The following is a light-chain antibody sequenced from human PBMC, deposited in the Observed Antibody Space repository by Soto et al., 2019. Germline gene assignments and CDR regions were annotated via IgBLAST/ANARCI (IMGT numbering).Light chain of an antibody. Sequence: QSVLTQPASVSGSPGQSITISCTGTSSDVGAYIQVSWYQQHPGKAPKVMIYDVSSRTSGVSNRFSGSKSGNTAFLTISGLQAEDEADYYCSSYTRSSTRVFGTGTKLTVL. CDR1: SSDVGAYIQ. CDR2: DVS. V-gene: IGLV2-14*03. J-gene: IGLJ1*01. CDR3: SSYTRSSTRV.